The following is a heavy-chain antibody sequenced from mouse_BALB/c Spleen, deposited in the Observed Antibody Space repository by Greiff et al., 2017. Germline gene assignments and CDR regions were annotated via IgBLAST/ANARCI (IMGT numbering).Heavy chain of an antibody. CDR1: GYTFTNYW. CDR2: IYPGGGYT. Sequence: VLLVESGAELVRPGTSVKISCKASGYTFTNYWLGWVKQRPGHGLEWIGDIYPGGGYTNYNEKFKGKATLTADTSSSAAYMQLSSLTSEDSAVYYCARSGEAWFAYWGQGTLVTVSA. V-gene: IGHV1-63*02. D-gene: IGHD3-2*02. J-gene: IGHJ3*01. CDR3: ARSGEAWFAY.